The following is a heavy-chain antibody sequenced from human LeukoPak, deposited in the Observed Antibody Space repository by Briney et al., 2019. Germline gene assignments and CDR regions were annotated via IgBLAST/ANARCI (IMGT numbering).Heavy chain of an antibody. J-gene: IGHJ1*01. CDR3: TQHCRRSEESAYDF. D-gene: IGHD3-22*01. Sequence: SETLSLTCSVSGGSLTGYFWSWIRQPPGKRLERMGYIFTDGSSNSNPSLKSRLTISLDTSKSQFSLNLTSVTAADTAAYYFTQHCRRSEESAYDFGGQGTLVTV. V-gene: IGHV4-4*09. CDR1: GGSLTGYF. CDR2: IFTDGSS.